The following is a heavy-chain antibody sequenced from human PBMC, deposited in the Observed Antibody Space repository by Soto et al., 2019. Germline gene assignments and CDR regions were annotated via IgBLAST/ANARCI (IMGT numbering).Heavy chain of an antibody. CDR1: GYTFTSYY. Sequence: GASVKVSCKASGYTFTSYYMHWVRQAPGQRLEWMGWINAGNGNTKYSQKFQGRVTITRDTSASTAYMELSSLRSEDTAVYYCARVLSYYNWFDPWGQGTLVTVSS. J-gene: IGHJ5*02. CDR2: INAGNGNT. V-gene: IGHV1-3*01. CDR3: ARVLSYYNWFDP. D-gene: IGHD3-10*01.